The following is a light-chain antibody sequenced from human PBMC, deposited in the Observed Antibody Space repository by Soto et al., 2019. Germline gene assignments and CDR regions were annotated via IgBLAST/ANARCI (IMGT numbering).Light chain of an antibody. J-gene: IGKJ5*01. CDR1: QTFSSH. Sequence: EIVLTQSPATLSLSPGERATLSCRASQTFSSHIACYQQKPGQAPRLLIYDASKRATGIPARFSGRGSGTDFTLTISSLEPEDFAVYYCQQRSNWPPVITFGQGTRLEIK. CDR3: QQRSNWPPVIT. CDR2: DAS. V-gene: IGKV3-11*01.